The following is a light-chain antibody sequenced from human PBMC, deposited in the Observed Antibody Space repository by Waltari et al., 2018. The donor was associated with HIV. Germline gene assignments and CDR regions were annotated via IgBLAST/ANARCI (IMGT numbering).Light chain of an antibody. Sequence: QSALSQPASVSGSPGQSITISCTGTRSDVGSYRLFSWYQQHPGKVPKLMIYELTKRPSGVFERFPGSKFGNTASLTSSGLQAEDEADYFCSSYAGSDTLVFGGGTTLTVL. J-gene: IGLJ2*01. CDR3: SSYAGSDTLV. V-gene: IGLV2-23*02. CDR2: ELT. CDR1: RSDVGSYRL.